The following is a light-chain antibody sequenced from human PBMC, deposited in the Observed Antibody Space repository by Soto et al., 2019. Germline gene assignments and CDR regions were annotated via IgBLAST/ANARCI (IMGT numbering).Light chain of an antibody. J-gene: IGKJ4*01. V-gene: IGKV3-20*01. Sequence: EIVMTQSPATLSVSPGERVTLSCRASQSVSSNLAWYQQKPGQAPRPLIYGASSRATGIPDRFSGGGSETDFTLTISRLESEDSAVYYCQQYGISPFTFGGGTKVDIK. CDR2: GAS. CDR3: QQYGISPFT. CDR1: QSVSSN.